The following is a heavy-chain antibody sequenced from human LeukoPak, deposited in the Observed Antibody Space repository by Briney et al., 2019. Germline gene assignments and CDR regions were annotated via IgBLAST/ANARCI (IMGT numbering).Heavy chain of an antibody. Sequence: ASVKVSCKASGYTFTGYCMHWVRQAPGQGLEWMGWMNPNSGNTGYAQKFQGRVTMTRNTSISTAYMELSSLRSEDTAVYYCARGGSSSFYWFDPWGQGTLVTVSS. CDR2: MNPNSGNT. D-gene: IGHD6-6*01. CDR1: GYTFTGYC. CDR3: ARGGSSSFYWFDP. V-gene: IGHV1-8*02. J-gene: IGHJ5*02.